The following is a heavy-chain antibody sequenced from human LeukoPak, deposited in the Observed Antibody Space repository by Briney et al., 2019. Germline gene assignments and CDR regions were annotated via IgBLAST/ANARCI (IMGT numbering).Heavy chain of an antibody. CDR1: GFTFSSYA. Sequence: PGGSLRLSCAASGFTFSSYAKSWVRQAPGKGLEWVSAISGSGGSTYYADSVKGRFTISRDNSKNALYLQMNSLRAEDTAVYYCAKGFYDILTGYYDVWGQGTLVTVSS. CDR2: ISGSGGST. D-gene: IGHD3-9*01. J-gene: IGHJ4*02. CDR3: AKGFYDILTGYYDV. V-gene: IGHV3-23*01.